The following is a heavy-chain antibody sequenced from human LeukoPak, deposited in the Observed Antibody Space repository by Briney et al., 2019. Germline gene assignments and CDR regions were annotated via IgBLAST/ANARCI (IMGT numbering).Heavy chain of an antibody. CDR3: ARVGTLTGYYRYYYYYGMDV. J-gene: IGHJ6*02. CDR2: INHSGST. Sequence: SETLSLTCAVYGGSFSGYYWSWIRQPPGKGLEWIGEINHSGSTNYNPSLKSRVTISVDTSKNQFSLKLSSVTAADTAVYYCARVGTLTGYYRYYYYYGMDVWGQGTTVTVSS. V-gene: IGHV4-34*01. CDR1: GGSFSGYY. D-gene: IGHD3-9*01.